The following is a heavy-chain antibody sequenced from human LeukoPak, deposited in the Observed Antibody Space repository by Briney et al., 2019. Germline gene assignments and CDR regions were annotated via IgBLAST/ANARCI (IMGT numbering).Heavy chain of an antibody. D-gene: IGHD3-3*01. Sequence: SQTLSLTCAISGDSVSSNSAAWNWIRQSPSRGLEWLGRTYYRSKWYNDYAVSVKSRILINPDTSKNQFSLKLSSVTAADTAAYYCARVHYDFWSGYRNFDYWGQGTLVTVSS. CDR1: GDSVSSNSAA. CDR3: ARVHYDFWSGYRNFDY. V-gene: IGHV6-1*01. CDR2: TYYRSKWYN. J-gene: IGHJ4*02.